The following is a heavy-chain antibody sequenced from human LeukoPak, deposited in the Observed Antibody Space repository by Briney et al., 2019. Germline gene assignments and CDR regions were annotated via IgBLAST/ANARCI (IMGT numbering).Heavy chain of an antibody. Sequence: SETLSLTCAVYGGSFSGYYWSWIRQPPGKGLEWIGEINHSGSTNYNPSLKSRVTIPVDTSKNQFSLKLSSVTAADTAVYYCARGKDEPNYYYYYMDVWGKGTTVTVSS. CDR1: GGSFSGYY. J-gene: IGHJ6*03. CDR3: ARGKDEPNYYYYYMDV. D-gene: IGHD1-14*01. V-gene: IGHV4-34*01. CDR2: INHSGST.